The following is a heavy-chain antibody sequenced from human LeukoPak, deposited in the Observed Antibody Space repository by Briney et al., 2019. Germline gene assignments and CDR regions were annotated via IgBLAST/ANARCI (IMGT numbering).Heavy chain of an antibody. Sequence: PGGSLRLSCAASGFTFSSYWMSRVRQAPGKGLEWVANIKQDGSEKYYVDSVKGRFTISRDNAKNSLYLQMNGLRAEDTAVYYCARDGFSSSWYAFDYWGQGTLVTVSS. J-gene: IGHJ4*02. CDR3: ARDGFSSSWYAFDY. V-gene: IGHV3-7*01. D-gene: IGHD6-13*01. CDR2: IKQDGSEK. CDR1: GFTFSSYW.